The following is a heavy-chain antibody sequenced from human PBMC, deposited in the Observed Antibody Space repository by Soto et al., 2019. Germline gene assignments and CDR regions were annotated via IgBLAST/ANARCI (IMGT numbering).Heavy chain of an antibody. J-gene: IGHJ4*02. CDR2: FYPGDSDT. D-gene: IGHD4-17*01. CDR3: ARQGNGAEGFDY. V-gene: IGHV5-51*01. Sequence: PGESLKISCKGSGYYFPSYWIGWVRQMPGKGLEWMGIFYPGDSDTRYSPSFQGQVTISADRSISTAYLQWSSLKPSDAAMYYCARQGNGAEGFDYWGQGTLVTVSS. CDR1: GYYFPSYW.